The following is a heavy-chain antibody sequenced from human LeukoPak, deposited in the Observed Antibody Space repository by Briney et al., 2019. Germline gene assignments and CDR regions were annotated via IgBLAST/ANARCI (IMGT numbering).Heavy chain of an antibody. CDR1: GYTFTGYY. D-gene: IGHD3-10*01. CDR3: ARDKEDGSGRGLNYYYYYCMDV. Sequence: ASVKVSCKASGYTFTGYYMHWVRQAPGQGLEWMGWINPNSGGTNYAQKFQGRVTMTRGTSISTAYMELSRLRSDDTAVYYCARDKEDGSGRGLNYYYYYCMDVWGKGTTVTVSS. CDR2: INPNSGGT. V-gene: IGHV1-2*02. J-gene: IGHJ6*03.